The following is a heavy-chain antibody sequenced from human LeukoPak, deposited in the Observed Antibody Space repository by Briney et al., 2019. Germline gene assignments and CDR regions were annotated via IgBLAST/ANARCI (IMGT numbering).Heavy chain of an antibody. CDR3: ASGSYRFDP. Sequence: SESLSLTCTVSGGSISIHYWSWIRQPPGKGLEWIGYMYYSGSTNYNPSLKGRVSISVDTSKNQFSLKLSSVTAADTAVYYCASGSYRFDPLGEGTLVTVSS. V-gene: IGHV4-59*11. CDR2: MYYSGST. D-gene: IGHD2-15*01. J-gene: IGHJ5*02. CDR1: GGSISIHY.